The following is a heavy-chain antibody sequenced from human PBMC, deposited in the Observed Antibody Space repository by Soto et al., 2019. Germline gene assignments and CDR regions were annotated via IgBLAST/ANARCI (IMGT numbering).Heavy chain of an antibody. V-gene: IGHV1-69*13. J-gene: IGHJ3*02. CDR2: IIPIFGTA. D-gene: IGHD1-26*01. Sequence: SVKVSCEASGGSFSSYAISWVRQAPGQGLEWMGGIIPIFGTANYAQKFQGRVTITADESTSTAYMELSSLRSEDTAVYYCARYTIRKWEPRSRAFDIWGQGTMVTVSS. CDR1: GGSFSSYA. CDR3: ARYTIRKWEPRSRAFDI.